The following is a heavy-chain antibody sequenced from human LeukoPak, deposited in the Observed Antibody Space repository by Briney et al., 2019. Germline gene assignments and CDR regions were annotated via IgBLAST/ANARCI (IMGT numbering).Heavy chain of an antibody. V-gene: IGHV4-30-4*01. CDR1: GGSLSSGDYY. CDR3: ARDPFWSGYYFDY. CDR2: IYYSGST. Sequence: PSETLSLTCTVSGGSLSSGDYYWSWIRQPPGKGLEWIGNIYYSGSTYYNPSLRSRVTISVDTSKKQFSLKLSSVTAADTAVYYCARDPFWSGYYFDYWGQGTLVTVSS. D-gene: IGHD3-3*01. J-gene: IGHJ4*02.